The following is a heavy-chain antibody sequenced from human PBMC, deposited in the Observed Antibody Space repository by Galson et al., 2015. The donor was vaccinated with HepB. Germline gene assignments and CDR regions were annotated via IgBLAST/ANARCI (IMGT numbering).Heavy chain of an antibody. V-gene: IGHV3-21*01. J-gene: IGHJ4*02. CDR1: GFTFSSYS. CDR3: ARGANSMWAYYYDSSGYPPDY. Sequence: SLRLSCAASGFTFSSYSMNWVRQAPGKGLEWVSSISSSSSYIYYADSVKGRFTISRDNAKNSLYLRMNSLRAEDTAVYYCARGANSMWAYYYDSSGYPPDYWGQGTLVTVSS. CDR2: ISSSSSYI. D-gene: IGHD3-22*01.